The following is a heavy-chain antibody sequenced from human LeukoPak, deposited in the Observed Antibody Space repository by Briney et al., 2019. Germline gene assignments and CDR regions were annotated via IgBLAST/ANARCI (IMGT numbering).Heavy chain of an antibody. Sequence: GASVKVSCKASGYTFTGYYMHWVRQAPGQGLEWMGRINSNSGGTNYAQKFQGRVTMTRDTSISTAYMELSRLRSDDTAVYYCARVHAYYYDSSGSKKYYFDYWGQGTLVTVSS. CDR3: ARVHAYYYDSSGSKKYYFDY. D-gene: IGHD3-22*01. CDR1: GYTFTGYY. V-gene: IGHV1-2*06. J-gene: IGHJ4*02. CDR2: INSNSGGT.